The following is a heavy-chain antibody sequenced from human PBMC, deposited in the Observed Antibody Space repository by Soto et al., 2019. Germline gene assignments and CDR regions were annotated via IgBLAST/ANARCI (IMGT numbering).Heavy chain of an antibody. CDR2: IYYSGST. J-gene: IGHJ2*01. V-gene: IGHV4-39*01. Sequence: PSETLSLTCTVAGGSITSSSYYWGWIRQPPGKGLEWIGSIYYSGSTYYNPSRKSRVTISVDTSKTQFSLKLSSVTAAETAVYYCARLVGQWLAFWYFDLWGRGTLVTGSS. CDR1: GGSITSSSYY. CDR3: ARLVGQWLAFWYFDL. D-gene: IGHD6-19*01.